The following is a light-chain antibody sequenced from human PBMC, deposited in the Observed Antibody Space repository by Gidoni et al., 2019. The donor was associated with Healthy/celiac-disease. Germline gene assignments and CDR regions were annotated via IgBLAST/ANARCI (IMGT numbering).Light chain of an antibody. CDR2: AAS. V-gene: IGKV1-6*01. CDR1: QGIRND. CDR3: LQDYNYPLT. J-gene: IGKJ4*01. Sequence: AIQMPQSPSSLSASVGDRVTITCRAIQGIRNDLGWYQQKPGKAPKLLIYAASSLQSGVPSRFSGSGSGTDFTLTISSLQPEDFATYYCLQDYNYPLTFGGGTKVEIK.